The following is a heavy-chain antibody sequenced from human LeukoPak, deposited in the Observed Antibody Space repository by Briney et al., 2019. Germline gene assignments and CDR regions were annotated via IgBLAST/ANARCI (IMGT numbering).Heavy chain of an antibody. J-gene: IGHJ4*02. D-gene: IGHD3-3*01. CDR2: ISGSGGST. V-gene: IGHV3-23*01. Sequence: GSLRLSCAASGFTFSSYAMSWVRQAPGKGLEWVSAISGSGGSTYYADSVKGRFTISRDNSKNTLYLQMNSLRAEDTAVYYCAKSYYDFWSGCCFDYWGQGTLVTVSS. CDR1: GFTFSSYA. CDR3: AKSYYDFWSGCCFDY.